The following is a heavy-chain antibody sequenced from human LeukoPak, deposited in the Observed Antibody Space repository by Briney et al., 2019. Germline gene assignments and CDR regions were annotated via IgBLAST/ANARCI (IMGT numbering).Heavy chain of an antibody. CDR2: IYTSGTT. D-gene: IGHD3-22*01. CDR1: GGSISSGNYY. V-gene: IGHV4-61*02. Sequence: SQTLSLTCTVSGGSISSGNYYYSWIRQPAGKGLEWLGRIYTSGTTNYNPSLKSRVTMSVDTSKNQFSLKLSSVTAADTAVYYCTRESHGSSGYYGPFDYWGQGTLVTVSS. CDR3: TRESHGSSGYYGPFDY. J-gene: IGHJ4*02.